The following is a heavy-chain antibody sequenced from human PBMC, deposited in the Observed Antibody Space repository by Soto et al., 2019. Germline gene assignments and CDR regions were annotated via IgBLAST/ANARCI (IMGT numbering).Heavy chain of an antibody. D-gene: IGHD1-20*01. V-gene: IGHV2-70*13. CDR3: ARSIRGPRRFNGMDV. CDR1: GFSLTSPVMC. Sequence: SGPTRVNPTETLALSCTFSGFSLTSPVMCVSWIRQPPGKALEWLALIERDDDDKYYSTSLKTRLTVSKDTRKNQVVLTMANMDPADTGTYYCARSIRGPRRFNGMDVWGQAPTVTVSS. J-gene: IGHJ6*02. CDR2: IERDDDDK.